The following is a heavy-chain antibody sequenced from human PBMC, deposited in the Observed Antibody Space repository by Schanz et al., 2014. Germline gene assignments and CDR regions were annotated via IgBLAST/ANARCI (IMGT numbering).Heavy chain of an antibody. V-gene: IGHV3-49*04. D-gene: IGHD1-1*01. CDR3: TRDSRTWNNWFDS. CDR1: GFTFTDHA. CDR2: IRSKDYGGPP. Sequence: EEQLVESGGGLVQPGRSLTLSCTTSGFTFTDHALSWVRQAPGQGLQWVGFIRSKDYGGPPEYVAPVKGRFTISRDDSRRIAYLHMTSLKTEDTGVYYCTRDSRTWNNWFDSWGQGTLVIVSS. J-gene: IGHJ5*01.